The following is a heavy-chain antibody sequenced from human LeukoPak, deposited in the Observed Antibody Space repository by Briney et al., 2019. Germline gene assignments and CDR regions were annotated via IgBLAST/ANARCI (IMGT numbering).Heavy chain of an antibody. V-gene: IGHV3-15*04. CDR1: GFSFNDAW. CDR2: IESKTDGGTT. CDR3: TTYGSGRKFDY. J-gene: IGHJ4*02. Sequence: SGGSLRLSCAASGFSFNDAWMSWVRQIPGKGLEWVGRIESKTDGGTTDYAAPVKGRFTISRDDSTNTLYLQMNSLKSEDTAVYYCTTYGSGRKFDYWGQGILVTVSS. D-gene: IGHD3-10*01.